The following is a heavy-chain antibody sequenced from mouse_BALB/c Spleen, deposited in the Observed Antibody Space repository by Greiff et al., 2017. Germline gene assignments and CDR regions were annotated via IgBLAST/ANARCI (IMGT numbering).Heavy chain of an antibody. CDR1: GYTFTSYW. V-gene: IGHV1S81*02. D-gene: IGHD1-2*01. CDR2: INPSNGRT. CDR3: ARLLRLTWAMDY. Sequence: QVQLQQSGAELVKPGASVKLSCKASGYTFTSYWMHWVKQRPGQGLEWIGEINPSNGRTNYNEKFKSKATLTVDKSSSTAYMQLSSLTSEDSAVYYCARLLRLTWAMDYWGQGTSVTVSS. J-gene: IGHJ4*01.